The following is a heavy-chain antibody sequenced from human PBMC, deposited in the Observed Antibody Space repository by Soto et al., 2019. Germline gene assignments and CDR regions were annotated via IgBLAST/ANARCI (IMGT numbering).Heavy chain of an antibody. Sequence: PSQTLSLTCAISGDSVSSNSAAWNWIRQSPSRGLEWLGRTYYRSKWYNDYAVSVKSRITINPDTSKNQFSLQLNSVTPEDTAVYYCARDESRLELPRGDHRDGMAVWAQRTTVTGS. V-gene: IGHV6-1*01. D-gene: IGHD3-10*01. J-gene: IGHJ6*02. CDR3: ARDESRLELPRGDHRDGMAV. CDR2: TYYRSKWYN. CDR1: GDSVSSNSAA.